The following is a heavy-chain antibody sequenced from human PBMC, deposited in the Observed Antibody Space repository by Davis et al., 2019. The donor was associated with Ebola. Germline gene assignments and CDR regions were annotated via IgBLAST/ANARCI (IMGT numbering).Heavy chain of an antibody. CDR2: IYTGDSDT. J-gene: IGHJ3*02. CDR3: ATLRRTITGMDDGFHI. V-gene: IGHV5-51*01. D-gene: IGHD1-20*01. Sequence: GESLKISCKDSGNRFSSHWIGWVRQMPGKGLEWMGIIYTGDSDTRYSPSFRGQVIISADKSIKTAFLQWSSLKASDTAMYYCATLRRTITGMDDGFHIWGQGTRVTVSS. CDR1: GNRFSSHW.